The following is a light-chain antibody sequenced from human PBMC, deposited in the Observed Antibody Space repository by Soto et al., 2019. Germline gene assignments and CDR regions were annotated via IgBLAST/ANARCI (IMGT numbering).Light chain of an antibody. CDR1: QSVSNNY. V-gene: IGKV3-20*01. Sequence: ETVLTQSPGTLSLSPGERPTLSCRASQSVSNNYLAWYQQKPGQAPRLLIFGAASRATGIPDRFTGSGSGTDFTLTITGLEPEDFAVYHCQQYGSSPLTFGGGTKVDIK. J-gene: IGKJ4*01. CDR2: GAA. CDR3: QQYGSSPLT.